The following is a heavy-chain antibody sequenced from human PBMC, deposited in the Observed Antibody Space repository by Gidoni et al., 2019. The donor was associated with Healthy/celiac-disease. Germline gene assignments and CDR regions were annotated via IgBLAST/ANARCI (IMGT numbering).Heavy chain of an antibody. CDR3: ARDFSSSWSPYDAFDI. CDR1: GFTFSSYW. V-gene: IGHV3-7*01. Sequence: EVQLVESGGGLVQPGGSLRLSCAASGFTFSSYWMSWVRQAPGKGLEWVANIKQDGSEKYYVDSVKGRFTISRDNAKNSLYLQMNSLRAEDTAVYYCARDFSSSWSPYDAFDIWGQGTMVTVSS. CDR2: IKQDGSEK. D-gene: IGHD6-13*01. J-gene: IGHJ3*02.